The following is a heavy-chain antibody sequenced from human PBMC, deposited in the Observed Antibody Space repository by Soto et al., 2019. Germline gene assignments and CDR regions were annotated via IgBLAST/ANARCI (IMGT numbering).Heavy chain of an antibody. CDR1: GFTFSNYA. D-gene: IGHD6-19*01. J-gene: IGHJ5*02. CDR3: AKGLSSGWYLPFDP. CDR2: ISGSGGST. Sequence: EVQLLESGGGLVQPGGSLRLSCAASGFTFSNYAMSWVRQAPGKGLEWVSAISGSGGSTFHADSVKDRFTISRDNSKNTLYLQMNSLRAEDTAVYYCAKGLSSGWYLPFDPWGQGTLVTVSS. V-gene: IGHV3-23*01.